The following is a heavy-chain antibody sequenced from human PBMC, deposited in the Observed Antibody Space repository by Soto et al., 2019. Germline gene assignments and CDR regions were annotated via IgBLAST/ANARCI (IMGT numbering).Heavy chain of an antibody. J-gene: IGHJ6*02. Sequence: ASVKVSCKASGYTFTSYYMHWVRQAPGQGLEWMGIINPSGGSTSYAQKFQGRVTMTRDTSTSTVYMELSSLRSEDTAVYYCARWGRVVTSLTHSPYGMDVWGHGTTVTVS. CDR1: GYTFTSYY. V-gene: IGHV1-46*01. CDR2: INPSGGST. CDR3: ARWGRVVTSLTHSPYGMDV. D-gene: IGHD3-16*01.